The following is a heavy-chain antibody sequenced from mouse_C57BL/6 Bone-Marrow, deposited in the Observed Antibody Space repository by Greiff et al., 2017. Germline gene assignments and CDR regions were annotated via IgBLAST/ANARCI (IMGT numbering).Heavy chain of an antibody. V-gene: IGHV7-1*01. Sequence: EVQLQESGGGLVQSGRSLRLSCATSGFTFSDFYMEWVRQAPGKGLEWIAASRNKANDYTTEYSASVKGRFIVSRDTSQSILYLQMNALRAEDTAIYYCARDGTEAWFAYWGQGTLVTVSA. CDR3: ARDGTEAWFAY. J-gene: IGHJ3*01. D-gene: IGHD1-1*01. CDR2: SRNKANDYTT. CDR1: GFTFSDFY.